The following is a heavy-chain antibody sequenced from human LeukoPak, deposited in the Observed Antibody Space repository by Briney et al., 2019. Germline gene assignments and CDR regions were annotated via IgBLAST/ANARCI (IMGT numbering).Heavy chain of an antibody. CDR2: IIAYNGNT. J-gene: IGHJ6*02. D-gene: IGHD3-9*01. CDR1: GYTFTSYG. CDR3: ARHKNYEILTGTYYYYGMDV. Sequence: GASVKVSCKASGYTFTSYGISWVRQAPGQGLEWMGWIIAYNGNTNYAQKLQGRVTMSTDTSTSTAYMELRSLRSDDTAVYYCARHKNYEILTGTYYYYGMDVWGQGTTVTVSS. V-gene: IGHV1-18*01.